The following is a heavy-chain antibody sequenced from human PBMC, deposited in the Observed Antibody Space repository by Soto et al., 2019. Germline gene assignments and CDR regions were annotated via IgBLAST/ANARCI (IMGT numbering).Heavy chain of an antibody. V-gene: IGHV3-48*02. CDR1: GFTFSNFG. CDR3: ARDNEGADY. J-gene: IGHJ4*02. Sequence: EVQLVESGGGLVQPGGSLRLSCAASGFTFSNFGMNWVRQAPGKGLEWISFITRSGTIYYADSVRARFTISRDNAKNSLYLQMNSLRDEDTAVYYCARDNEGADYWGQGTLVTVSS. CDR2: ITRSGTI. D-gene: IGHD2-8*01.